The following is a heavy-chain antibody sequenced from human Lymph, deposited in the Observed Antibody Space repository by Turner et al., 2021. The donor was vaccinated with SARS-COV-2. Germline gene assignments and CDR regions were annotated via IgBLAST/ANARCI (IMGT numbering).Heavy chain of an antibody. J-gene: IGHJ6*02. CDR2: ISVYNGYT. Sequence: QVQLVQCGAEVKKSEASVKVSCRASGYTFSSSGISWVRQAPGQGLEWMGWISVYNGYTNYAKKLQGRVNMTTDTSTSTAYMELRSLRYGDTAVYYCAREGYCSSTSCYRGEYYYYGMDVWGQGTTVTVSS. D-gene: IGHD2-2*02. CDR3: AREGYCSSTSCYRGEYYYYGMDV. CDR1: GYTFSSSG. V-gene: IGHV1-18*04.